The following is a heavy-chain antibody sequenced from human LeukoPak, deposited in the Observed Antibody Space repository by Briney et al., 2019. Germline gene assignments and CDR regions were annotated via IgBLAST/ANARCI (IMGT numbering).Heavy chain of an antibody. J-gene: IGHJ5*02. D-gene: IGHD3-10*01. V-gene: IGHV1-69*13. CDR2: IIPIFGTA. Sequence: GASVKVSCKASGGTFSSYAISWVRQAPGQGLEWMGGIIPIFGTANYAQKFQGRVTITADESTSTAYMELSSLRSEDTAVYYCASQRSGLLTPWGQGTLVTVSS. CDR1: GGTFSSYA. CDR3: ASQRSGLLTP.